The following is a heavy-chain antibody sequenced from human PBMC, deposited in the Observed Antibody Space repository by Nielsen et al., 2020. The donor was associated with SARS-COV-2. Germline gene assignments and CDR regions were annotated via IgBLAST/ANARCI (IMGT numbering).Heavy chain of an antibody. CDR1: GFTFSSYG. Sequence: GESLKIFCAASGFTFSSYGMHWVRQAPGKGLEWVAVISYDGSNKYYADSVKGRFTISRDNSKNTLYLQMNSLRAEDTAVYYCWCSSSSPSLGDAFDIWGQGTMVTVSS. CDR3: WCSSSSPSLGDAFDI. CDR2: ISYDGSNK. V-gene: IGHV3-30*03. D-gene: IGHD6-6*01. J-gene: IGHJ3*02.